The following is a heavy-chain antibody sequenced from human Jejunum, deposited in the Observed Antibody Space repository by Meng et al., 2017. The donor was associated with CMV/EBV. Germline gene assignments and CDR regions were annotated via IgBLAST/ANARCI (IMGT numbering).Heavy chain of an antibody. CDR1: FTFRNYG. D-gene: IGHD1-7*01. J-gene: IGHJ6*02. CDR3: AKGGGGTSHYYGLDV. V-gene: IGHV3-33*06. Sequence: FTFRNYGIDWVRQAPGKGLEWVAVIGYEGNNKYYADSVKGRLTISRDNSKNTLYLEMSGLRAEDTAVYYCAKGGGGTSHYYGLDVWSQGTTVTVSS. CDR2: IGYEGNNK.